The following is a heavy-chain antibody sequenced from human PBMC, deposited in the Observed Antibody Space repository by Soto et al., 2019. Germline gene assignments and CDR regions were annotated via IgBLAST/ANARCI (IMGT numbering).Heavy chain of an antibody. CDR3: AREKIRIQLWPHYDAFDI. CDR2: IWYDGSNK. CDR1: GFTFSSYG. D-gene: IGHD5-18*01. V-gene: IGHV3-33*01. Sequence: GGSLRLSCAASGFTFSSYGMHWVRQAPGKGLEWVAVIWYDGSNKYYADSVKGRFTISRDNSKNTLYLQMNSLRAEDTAVYYCAREKIRIQLWPHYDAFDIWGQGTMVTVSS. J-gene: IGHJ3*02.